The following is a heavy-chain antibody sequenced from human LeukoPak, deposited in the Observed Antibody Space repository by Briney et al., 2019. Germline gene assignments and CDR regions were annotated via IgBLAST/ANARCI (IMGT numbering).Heavy chain of an antibody. V-gene: IGHV3-7*03. CDR1: GFTFRSYW. D-gene: IGHD6-19*01. CDR3: VRNLAVAGTCFDS. CDR2: IKQDGSDR. J-gene: IGHJ4*02. Sequence: GGFLRLSCAASGFTFRSYWMSWVRKAPGTGLEWVANIKQDGSDRNYVTSVRGRFTISRDNAESSLYLQMNSLRAEDTALYYCVRNLAVAGTCFDSWGQGTLVTVSS.